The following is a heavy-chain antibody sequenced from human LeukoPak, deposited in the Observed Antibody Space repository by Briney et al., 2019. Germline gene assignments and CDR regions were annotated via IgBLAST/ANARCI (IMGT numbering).Heavy chain of an antibody. CDR2: IYYSGST. V-gene: IGHV4-39*01. Sequence: PSETLSLTCAVSGGSISSSSYYWGWTRQPPGKGLEWIGSIYYSGSTYYNPSLKSRVTISVDTSKNQFSLKLTSVTAADTAVYYCARRRTSSWSYYFDYWGQGTLVTVSS. J-gene: IGHJ4*02. D-gene: IGHD6-13*01. CDR3: ARRRTSSWSYYFDY. CDR1: GGSISSSSYY.